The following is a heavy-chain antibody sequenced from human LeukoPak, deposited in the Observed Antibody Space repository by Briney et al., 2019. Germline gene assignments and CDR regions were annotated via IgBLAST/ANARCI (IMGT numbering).Heavy chain of an antibody. J-gene: IGHJ4*02. V-gene: IGHV3-23*01. Sequence: GGSLRLSCAASGFTFSSYAMSWVRQAPGKGLEWVSAISGSGGGTYYADSVKGRFTISRDNSKNTLYLQMNSLSAEDTAVYYCAKGIRRGTGFDYWGQGTLVTVSS. CDR3: AKGIRRGTGFDY. CDR2: ISGSGGGT. CDR1: GFTFSSYA. D-gene: IGHD1-14*01.